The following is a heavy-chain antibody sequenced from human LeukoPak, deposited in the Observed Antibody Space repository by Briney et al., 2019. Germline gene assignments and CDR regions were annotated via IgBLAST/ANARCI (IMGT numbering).Heavy chain of an antibody. J-gene: IGHJ4*02. V-gene: IGHV4-34*01. CDR1: SGSFSAYY. CDR2: INHSGST. CDR3: ARGRENYSRAGFGY. Sequence: SETLSLTCAVYSGSFSAYYWSWIRQPPGKGLEWIGEINHSGSTNYNPSLESRVTVLVDKSKNQLSLKLRSVTAADTAVYYCARGRENYSRAGFGYWVQGTLVTVSS. D-gene: IGHD4-11*01.